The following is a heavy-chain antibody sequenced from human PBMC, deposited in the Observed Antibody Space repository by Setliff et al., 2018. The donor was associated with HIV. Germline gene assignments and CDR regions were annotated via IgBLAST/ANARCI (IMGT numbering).Heavy chain of an antibody. CDR3: ARTGYAFDV. Sequence: SLTCTVSGGSMNANHWSWIRQSPGKGPEWIAYIHVSGSTYFNPSLSSRVTISIDTSNNQFSLRLSSVTAADTAVYYCARTGYAFDVWGLGTMGT. CDR2: IHVSGST. V-gene: IGHV4-59*08. J-gene: IGHJ3*01. CDR1: GGSMNANH.